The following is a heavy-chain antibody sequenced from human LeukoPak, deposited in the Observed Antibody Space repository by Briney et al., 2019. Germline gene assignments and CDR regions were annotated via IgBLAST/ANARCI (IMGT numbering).Heavy chain of an antibody. D-gene: IGHD3-22*01. J-gene: IGHJ2*01. CDR3: ASGKYYYDSRAFDWYFDL. CDR1: GGTFSSYA. CDR2: IIPILGIA. V-gene: IGHV1-69*04. Sequence: SVKVSCKASGGTFSSYAISWVRQAPGQGLEWMGRIIPILGIANYAQKFQGRVTITADKSTSTAYMELSSLRSEDTAVYYCASGKYYYDSRAFDWYFDLWGRGTLVTVSS.